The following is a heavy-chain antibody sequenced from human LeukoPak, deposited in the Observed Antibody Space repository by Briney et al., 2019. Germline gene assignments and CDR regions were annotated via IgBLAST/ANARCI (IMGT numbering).Heavy chain of an antibody. J-gene: IGHJ4*02. CDR3: ARDLSEKYCIDY. CDR2: ISYDGRVK. D-gene: IGHD2-8*02. Sequence: GRSLRLSCAASGFTFSSYGMHWVRQAPGKGLEWLSFISYDGRVKYYADSVKGRLTMSRDNSKSTLSLQMNSLRAEDTAIYCCARDLSEKYCIDYWGQGTLVTVSS. V-gene: IGHV3-30*03. CDR1: GFTFSSYG.